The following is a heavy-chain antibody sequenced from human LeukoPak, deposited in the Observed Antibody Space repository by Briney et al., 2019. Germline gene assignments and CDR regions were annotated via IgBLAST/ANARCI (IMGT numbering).Heavy chain of an antibody. CDR2: FYAAGTT. Sequence: GGSLRLSCAASGSTVGSNHMTWFRQAPGKGLEWVSIFYAAGTTYYAASVKGRFTISRDNSKNTLYLQMNSLRAEDTAVYYCAKSTAIVVVTALNYWGQGTLVTVSS. CDR3: AKSTAIVVVTALNY. CDR1: GSTVGSNH. J-gene: IGHJ4*02. D-gene: IGHD2-21*02. V-gene: IGHV3-53*01.